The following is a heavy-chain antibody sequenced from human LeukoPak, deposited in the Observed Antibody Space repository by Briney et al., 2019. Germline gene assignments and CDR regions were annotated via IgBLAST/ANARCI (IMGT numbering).Heavy chain of an antibody. V-gene: IGHV4-34*01. CDR3: ARMIAAAEQPGLNWFDP. Sequence: SETLSLTCAVYGGSFSGYYWSWIRQPPGKGLEWIGEINHSGSTNYNPSLKSRVTISVDTSKNQFSLKLSSVTAADTAVYYCARMIAAAEQPGLNWFDPWGQGTLVTVSS. J-gene: IGHJ5*02. CDR2: INHSGST. CDR1: GGSFSGYY. D-gene: IGHD6-13*01.